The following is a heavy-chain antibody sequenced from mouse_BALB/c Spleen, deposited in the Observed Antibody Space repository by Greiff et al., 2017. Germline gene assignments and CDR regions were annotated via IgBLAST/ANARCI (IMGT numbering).Heavy chain of an antibody. J-gene: IGHJ3*01. CDR2: IDPSDSYT. CDR3: HRYDGFAY. D-gene: IGHD2-14*01. CDR1: GYTFTSYW. Sequence: VQLQQPGAELVKPGASVKMSCKASGYTFTSYWMHWVKQRPGQGLEWIGVIDPSDSYTSYNQKFKGKATLTVDTSSSTAYMQLSSLTSEDSAVYYCHRYDGFAYWGQGTLVTVSA. V-gene: IGHV1S127*01.